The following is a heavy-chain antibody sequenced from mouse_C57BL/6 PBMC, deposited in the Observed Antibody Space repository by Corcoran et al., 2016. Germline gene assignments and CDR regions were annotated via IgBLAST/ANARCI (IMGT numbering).Heavy chain of an antibody. CDR1: GYTFTDYY. D-gene: IGHD2-3*01. CDR2: INPNNGGT. Sequence: EVQLQQSGPELVKPGASVKISCKASGYTFTDYYMNWVKQSHGKSLEWIGDINPNNGGTSYNQKFKGKATLTVDKSSSTAYMELRSLTSEDSAVYYCARGSDDGYSYWYFDVWGTGTTVTVSS. CDR3: ARGSDDGYSYWYFDV. V-gene: IGHV1-26*01. J-gene: IGHJ1*03.